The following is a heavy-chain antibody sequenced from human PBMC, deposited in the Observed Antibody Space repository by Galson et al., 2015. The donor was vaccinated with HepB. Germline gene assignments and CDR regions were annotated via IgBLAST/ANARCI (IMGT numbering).Heavy chain of an antibody. CDR1: GFTFSSYA. V-gene: IGHV3-30*04. J-gene: IGHJ4*02. D-gene: IGHD3-3*01. CDR2: ISYDGSNK. Sequence: SLRLSCAASGFTFSSYAMHWVRQAPGKGLEWVAVISYDGSNKYYADSVKGRFTISRDNSKNTLYLQMNSLRAEDTAVYYCAKDHENDFWSGYNDYWGQGTLVTVSS. CDR3: AKDHENDFWSGYNDY.